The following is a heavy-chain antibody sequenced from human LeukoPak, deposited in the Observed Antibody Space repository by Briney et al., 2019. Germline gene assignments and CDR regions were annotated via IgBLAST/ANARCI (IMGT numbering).Heavy chain of an antibody. CDR1: GFSFSSYS. V-gene: IGHV3-21*06. Sequence: GGSLRLSCAASGFSFSSYSMNWVRQAPGKGLEWVSSLSSTSSDKTYAESVTGRFTISRDNPKNSVFLQMNSLRAEDTAVYYCARDISSISDWGQGTLVTVSA. J-gene: IGHJ4*02. CDR3: ARDISSISD. CDR2: LSSTSSDK. D-gene: IGHD3-3*02.